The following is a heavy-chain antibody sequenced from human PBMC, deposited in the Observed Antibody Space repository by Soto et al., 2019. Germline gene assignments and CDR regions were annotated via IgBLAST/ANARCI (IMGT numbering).Heavy chain of an antibody. V-gene: IGHV4-30-2*01. CDR1: GGSISSGGYS. D-gene: IGHD3-22*01. CDR3: ARGGVDYYDSSGYYFSPYDFDY. J-gene: IGHJ4*02. CDR2: IYHSGST. Sequence: QLQLQESGSGLVKPSQTLSLTCAVSGGSISSGGYSWSWIRQPPGKGLAWIGYIYHSGSTYYNPSLKSRVSISVDRSTNQFSLKPRSVTPADTAVYYCARGGVDYYDSSGYYFSPYDFDYWCQGTLVTVSS.